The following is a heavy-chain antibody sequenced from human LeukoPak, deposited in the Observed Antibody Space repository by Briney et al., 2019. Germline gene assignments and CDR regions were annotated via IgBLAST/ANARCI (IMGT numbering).Heavy chain of an antibody. CDR2: LYTGDNT. J-gene: IGHJ5*02. CDR3: ARAPGVQKYFDP. V-gene: IGHV3-66*01. Sequence: GGSLRLSCTASKFVVSANYITWVRQAPGKGLEWVGILYTGDNTYYADSVKGRFTISRDSSNNAVYLQMESLGAEDTAVYYCARAPGVQKYFDPWGQGTLVTVSS. D-gene: IGHD3-3*01. CDR1: KFVVSANY.